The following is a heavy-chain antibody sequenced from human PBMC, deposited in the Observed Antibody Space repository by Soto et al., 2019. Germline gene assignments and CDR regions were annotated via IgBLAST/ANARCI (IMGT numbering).Heavy chain of an antibody. CDR3: AKAARSGYDSQHYGMDV. CDR2: ISYDGSKK. V-gene: IGHV3-30*18. Sequence: LRLSCDASGFSISNYAMHWVRQSPGKGLEWVALISYDGSKKYYADSVRGRFTISRDNSKNALFLEKNSLRLEDTAFYYCAKAARSGYDSQHYGMDVWGQGTTVTVSS. J-gene: IGHJ6*02. CDR1: GFSISNYA. D-gene: IGHD3-22*01.